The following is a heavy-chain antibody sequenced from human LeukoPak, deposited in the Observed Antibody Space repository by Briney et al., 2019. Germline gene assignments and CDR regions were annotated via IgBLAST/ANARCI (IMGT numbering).Heavy chain of an antibody. V-gene: IGHV1-69*13. D-gene: IGHD2-2*01. CDR1: GYTFTNYG. Sequence: GASVKVSCKASGYTFTNYGISWVRQAPGQGLEWMGGIIPIFGTANYAQKFQGRVTITADESTSTAYMELSSLRSEDTAVYYCASHQSLGYCSSTSCYASNFDYWGQGTLVTVSS. CDR2: IIPIFGTA. CDR3: ASHQSLGYCSSTSCYASNFDY. J-gene: IGHJ4*02.